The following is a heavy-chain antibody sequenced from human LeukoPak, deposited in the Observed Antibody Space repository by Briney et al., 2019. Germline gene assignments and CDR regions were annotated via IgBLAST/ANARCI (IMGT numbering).Heavy chain of an antibody. CDR3: ARGYQRPDY. CDR2: ISSSSNNI. J-gene: IGHJ4*02. D-gene: IGHD2-2*01. CDR1: GFTFSTYT. Sequence: PGGSLRLSCAASGFTFSTYTMNWVRQAPGKGLEWVSSISSSSNNINYADSVKGRFTISRVNAMNSVHLQMNSLRVEDTAVYYCARGYQRPDYWGQGTLITVSS. V-gene: IGHV3-21*01.